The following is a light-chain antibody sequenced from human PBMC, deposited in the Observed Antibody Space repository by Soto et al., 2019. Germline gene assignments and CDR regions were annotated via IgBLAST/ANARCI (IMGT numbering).Light chain of an antibody. CDR3: QQFAISTT. CDR2: DAS. J-gene: IGKJ1*01. CDR1: HNIERW. V-gene: IGKV1-5*01. Sequence: IQMTQSPSTLSASVGDRVTITCRASHNIERWMAWYQQKPGKAPSLLIFDASTLHSGVPSRFIGSGSGTEFTLTICSLQPDDFATYYCQQFAISTTCGQGTKVEVK.